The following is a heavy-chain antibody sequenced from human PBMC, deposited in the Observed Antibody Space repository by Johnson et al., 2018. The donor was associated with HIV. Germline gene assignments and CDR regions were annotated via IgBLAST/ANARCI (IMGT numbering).Heavy chain of an antibody. CDR3: ARDGPRRDAYDI. J-gene: IGHJ3*02. V-gene: IGHV3-74*01. CDR2: INSDGSST. Sequence: VQLVESGGGVVQPGRSLRLSCAASQFTFSSYGMHWVRQAPGKGLVWVSRINSDGSSTSYADSVKGRFTISRDNAKNTLYLQMNSLRAEDTAVYYCARDGPRRDAYDIWGQGTMVTVSS. CDR1: QFTFSSYG.